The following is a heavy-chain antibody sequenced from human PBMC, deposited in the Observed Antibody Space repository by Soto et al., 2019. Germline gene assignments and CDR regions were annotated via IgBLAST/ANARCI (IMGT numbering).Heavy chain of an antibody. J-gene: IGHJ3*02. Sequence: ASVKVSCKASGYTFTSYYMHWVRQAPGQGLEWMGIINPSGGSTSYAQKFQGRVTMTRDTSTSTVYMELSSLRSEDTAVYYCARSSGYYGILTGPWGAFDIWGQGTMVTVSS. CDR2: INPSGGST. CDR1: GYTFTSYY. V-gene: IGHV1-46*01. D-gene: IGHD3-9*01. CDR3: ARSSGYYGILTGPWGAFDI.